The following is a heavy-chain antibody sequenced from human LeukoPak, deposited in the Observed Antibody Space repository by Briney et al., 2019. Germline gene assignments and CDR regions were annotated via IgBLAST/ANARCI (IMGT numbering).Heavy chain of an antibody. CDR1: GFTFSSYA. Sequence: PGGSLRLSCAASGFTFSSYAMSWVRQAPGKGLEWVSAISGSGGSTYYADPVKGRFTISRDNSKNTLYLQMNSLRAEDTAVYYCAKDLGYCSSTSCYDFDYWGQGTLVTVSS. CDR2: ISGSGGST. J-gene: IGHJ4*02. D-gene: IGHD2-2*01. CDR3: AKDLGYCSSTSCYDFDY. V-gene: IGHV3-23*01.